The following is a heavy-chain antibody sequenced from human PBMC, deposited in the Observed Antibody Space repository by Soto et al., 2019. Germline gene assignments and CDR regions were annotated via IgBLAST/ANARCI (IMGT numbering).Heavy chain of an antibody. CDR1: GGTFSSYA. D-gene: IGHD5-12*01. J-gene: IGHJ6*02. CDR2: IIPLFGTA. CDR3: ARTGRLQLNRGGMDV. Sequence: QVQLVQSGAAVKKPGSSVKVSCKASGGTFSSYAISWVRQAPGQGLEWMGGIIPLFGTANYAQKFQGRVTITADESTSTAYMELSSLRSEDTAVYYCARTGRLQLNRGGMDVWGQGTTVTVSS. V-gene: IGHV1-69*01.